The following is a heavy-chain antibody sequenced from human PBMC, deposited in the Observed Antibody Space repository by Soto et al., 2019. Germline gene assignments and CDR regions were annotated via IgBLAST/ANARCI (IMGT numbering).Heavy chain of an antibody. D-gene: IGHD3-3*01. CDR1: VGTFSSYA. Sequence: SVKVSCKASVGTFSSYAISWVRQAPGQGLEWMGGIIPIFGTANYAQKIQGRVTITADESTSTAYMELSSLRSEDTAVYYCAREVEWSPQYFDYWGQGTLVTVSS. J-gene: IGHJ4*02. CDR3: AREVEWSPQYFDY. CDR2: IIPIFGTA. V-gene: IGHV1-69*13.